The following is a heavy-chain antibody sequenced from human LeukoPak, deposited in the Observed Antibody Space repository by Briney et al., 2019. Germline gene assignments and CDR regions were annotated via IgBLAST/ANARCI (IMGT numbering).Heavy chain of an antibody. CDR2: ISSSGSTV. V-gene: IGHV3-48*04. J-gene: IGHJ6*03. CDR1: GFTFSTYS. Sequence: GGSLRLSCAASGFTFSTYSMNWVRQAPGKGLEWVSYISSSGSTVKYADSVKGRFTISRDNPKSSLHLQVNRLRAEDTAVYFCAREVLDEEDCYYMDVWGKGTTVTVSS. CDR3: AREVLDEEDCYYMDV.